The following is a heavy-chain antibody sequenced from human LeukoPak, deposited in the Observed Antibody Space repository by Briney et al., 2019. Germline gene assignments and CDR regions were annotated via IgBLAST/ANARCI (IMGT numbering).Heavy chain of an antibody. CDR2: TYTGGNP. CDR3: ARGGRGSAAVVAPRSFDI. V-gene: IGHV3-53*01. J-gene: IGHJ3*02. D-gene: IGHD3-22*01. CDR1: GFTFDDYG. Sequence: GGSLRLSCAASGFTFDDYGMSWVRQAPGKGLEWVSVTYTGGNPYYADSVKGRFIISRDISKNTLYLQMNSLRAEDSALYYCARGGRGSAAVVAPRSFDIWGQGTMVTVSS.